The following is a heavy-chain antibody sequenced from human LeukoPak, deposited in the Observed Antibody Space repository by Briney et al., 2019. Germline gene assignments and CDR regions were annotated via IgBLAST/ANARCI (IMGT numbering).Heavy chain of an antibody. CDR2: INHSGST. Sequence: SETLSLTCAVCGGSFSGYYWSWIRQPPGKGLEWIGEINHSGSTNYNPSLKSRVTISVDTSKNQFSLKLSSVTAADTAVYYCARGRTVKAFDIWGQGTVVTVSS. V-gene: IGHV4-34*01. CDR3: ARGRTVKAFDI. CDR1: GGSFSGYY. D-gene: IGHD4-17*01. J-gene: IGHJ3*02.